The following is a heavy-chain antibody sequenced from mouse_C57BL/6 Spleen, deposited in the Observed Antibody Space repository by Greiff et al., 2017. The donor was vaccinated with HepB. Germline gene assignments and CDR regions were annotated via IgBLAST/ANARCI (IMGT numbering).Heavy chain of an antibody. D-gene: IGHD2-4*01. Sequence: QVQLQQSGPELVKPGASVKISCKASGYAFSSSWMNWVKQRPGKGLEWIGRIYPGDGDTNYNGKFKGKATLTADKSSSTAYMQLSSLTYEDSAVYFCASSIYYDYDGDAMDYWGQGTSVTVSS. CDR2: IYPGDGDT. V-gene: IGHV1-82*01. CDR3: ASSIYYDYDGDAMDY. J-gene: IGHJ4*01. CDR1: GYAFSSSW.